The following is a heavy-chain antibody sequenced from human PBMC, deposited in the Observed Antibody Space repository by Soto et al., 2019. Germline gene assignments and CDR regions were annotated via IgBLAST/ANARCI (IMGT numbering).Heavy chain of an antibody. V-gene: IGHV3-21*01. D-gene: IGHD4-4*01. Sequence: EVQLVESGGGLVKPGGSLRLSCAASGFTFSSYSMNWVRQAPGKGLEWVSSISSSSSYIYYADSVKGRFTISRDNAKNSPYLQMNSLRAEDTAVYYCARGGLATVTSLIDYWGQGTLVTVSS. CDR2: ISSSSSYI. CDR3: ARGGLATVTSLIDY. J-gene: IGHJ4*02. CDR1: GFTFSSYS.